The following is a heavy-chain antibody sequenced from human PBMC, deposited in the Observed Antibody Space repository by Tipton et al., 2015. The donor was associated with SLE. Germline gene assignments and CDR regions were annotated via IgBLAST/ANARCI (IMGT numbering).Heavy chain of an antibody. V-gene: IGHV4-4*08. Sequence: LRLSCAASGFTFGSYSMNWIRQPPGKGLEWIGYLYAAGRTNYNPSLKSRVIISVDMSKNELSLSLTSVTAADTAVYYCARVGVTNVFESWGRGTLVTVSS. CDR1: GFTFGSYS. D-gene: IGHD1-26*01. CDR3: ARVGVTNVFES. CDR2: LYAAGRT. J-gene: IGHJ4*02.